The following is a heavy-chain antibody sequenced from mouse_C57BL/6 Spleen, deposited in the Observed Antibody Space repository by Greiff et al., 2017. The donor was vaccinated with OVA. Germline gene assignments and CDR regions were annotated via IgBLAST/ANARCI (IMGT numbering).Heavy chain of an antibody. CDR1: GYTFTSYW. CDR2: IHPNSGST. CDR3: ARFPLLSSMDY. V-gene: IGHV1-64*01. Sequence: VQLQQPGAELVKPGASVKLSCKASGYTFTSYWMHWVKQRPGQGLEWIGMIHPNSGSTNYNEKFKSKATLTVDKSSSTAYMQLSSLTSEDSAVYYCARFPLLSSMDYWGQGTSVTVSS. J-gene: IGHJ4*01. D-gene: IGHD2-1*01.